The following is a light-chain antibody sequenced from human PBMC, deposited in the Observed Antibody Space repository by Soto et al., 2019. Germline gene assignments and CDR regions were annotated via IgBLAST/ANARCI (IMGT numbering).Light chain of an antibody. Sequence: EIVLTQSPATLSLSPGERATLSCRASQSVNSYLAWYQHKPGQAPRLLIYDASNRATGIPARFSGSGSGTDFTLTISRLEPEDFAVYYCQQCSSWPAATFGQGTKVEI. J-gene: IGKJ1*01. CDR2: DAS. CDR3: QQCSSWPAAT. V-gene: IGKV3-11*01. CDR1: QSVNSY.